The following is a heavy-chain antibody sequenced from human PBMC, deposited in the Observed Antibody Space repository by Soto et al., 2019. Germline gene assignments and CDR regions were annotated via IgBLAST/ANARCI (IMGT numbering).Heavy chain of an antibody. D-gene: IGHD6-13*01. CDR1: GFTFDDYA. Sequence: LRLSCAASGFTFDDYAMHWVRQAPGKGLEWVSYITWNSGYIGYADSVKGRFTISRDNANNSLYLQMNSLKTEDTAFYYCAKALYGSSSSPIDFWGQGTLVTVSS. CDR3: AKALYGSSSSPIDF. J-gene: IGHJ1*01. CDR2: ITWNSGYI. V-gene: IGHV3-9*01.